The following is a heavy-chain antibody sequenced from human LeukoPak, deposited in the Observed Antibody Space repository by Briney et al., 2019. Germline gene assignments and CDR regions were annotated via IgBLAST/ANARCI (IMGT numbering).Heavy chain of an antibody. V-gene: IGHV1-18*01. CDR2: VSAYNGNT. CDR1: GYTFTSHG. J-gene: IGHJ4*02. CDR3: ARDPGSIYGVALMYYFDY. D-gene: IGHD3-3*01. Sequence: ASVKLTCKASGYTFTSHGITWVRQAPGQGLERMGWVSAYNGNTKYAHNIQGRVTFTTDTSTNTAYMELRSLSSDDTAVYYCARDPGSIYGVALMYYFDYWGQGTLVTVSS.